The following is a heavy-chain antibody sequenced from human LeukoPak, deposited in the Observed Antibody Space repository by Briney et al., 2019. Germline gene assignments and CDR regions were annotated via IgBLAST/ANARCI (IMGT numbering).Heavy chain of an antibody. V-gene: IGHV4-34*01. CDR2: INHSGST. CDR1: GGSFSGYY. CDR3: ASRARRYYYDSSGGWYYFDY. D-gene: IGHD3-22*01. J-gene: IGHJ4*02. Sequence: SETLSLTCAVYGGSFSGYYWSWIRQPPGKGLEWIGEINHSGSTNYNPSLKSRVTISVDTSKNQFSLKLSSVTAADTVVYYCASRARRYYYDSSGGWYYFDYWGQGTLVTVSS.